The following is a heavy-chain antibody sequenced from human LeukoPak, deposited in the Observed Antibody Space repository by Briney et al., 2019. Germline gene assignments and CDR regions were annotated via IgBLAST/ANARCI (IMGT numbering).Heavy chain of an antibody. D-gene: IGHD5-12*01. V-gene: IGHV3-30*09. CDR3: AKGYYDVDY. J-gene: IGHJ4*02. Sequence: GGSLRLSCAASGFTFSSHAMHWVRQAPGKGLEWVALIAYDGSRKFYADSVKGRFAISRDNSRNTVYLQMNSLTAEDTAVYYCAKGYYDVDYWGQGTLVTVSS. CDR2: IAYDGSRK. CDR1: GFTFSSHA.